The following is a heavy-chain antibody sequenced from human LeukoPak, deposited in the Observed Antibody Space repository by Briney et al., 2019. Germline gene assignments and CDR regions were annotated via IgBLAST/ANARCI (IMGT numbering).Heavy chain of an antibody. V-gene: IGHV4-59*08. CDR1: GGSFSIHD. Sequence: TSETLSLTCTVSGGSFSIHDWSWIRQPPGKGLEWIGCISYSGSTNHNPSLTSRVTISLDTSKNQFSLKLSSVTAADTAVYYCARLLTGYSSNEMYYFDYWGQGTLVTVSS. D-gene: IGHD3-9*01. CDR3: ARLLTGYSSNEMYYFDY. J-gene: IGHJ4*02. CDR2: ISYSGST.